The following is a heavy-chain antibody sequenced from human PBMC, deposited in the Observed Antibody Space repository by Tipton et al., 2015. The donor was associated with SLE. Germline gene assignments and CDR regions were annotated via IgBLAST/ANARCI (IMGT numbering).Heavy chain of an antibody. Sequence: QVQLVQSGAEVKKPGASVKVSCKASGYTFTSYGITWVRQAPGQGLEWMGWISAYNGNTNHAQNLQGRVTLTTDTSTSTAYMELRSLRSDDAAVYYCTRELGSGWAEGFDYWGQGTLVTVSS. J-gene: IGHJ4*02. CDR1: GYTFTSYG. D-gene: IGHD6-19*01. V-gene: IGHV1-18*01. CDR2: ISAYNGNT. CDR3: TRELGSGWAEGFDY.